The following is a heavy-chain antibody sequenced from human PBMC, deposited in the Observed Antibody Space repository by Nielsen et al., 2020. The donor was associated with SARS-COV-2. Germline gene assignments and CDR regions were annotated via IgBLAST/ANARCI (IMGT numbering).Heavy chain of an antibody. CDR2: FDPEDGET. J-gene: IGHJ5*02. Sequence: ASVKVSCKVSGYTLTELSMHWVRQAPGKGLEWMGGFDPEDGETIYAQKFQGRVTMTEDTSTDTAYMELSSLRSEDTAVYYYATTIIVVPAAVRWFDPWGQGTLVTVSS. CDR3: ATTIIVVPAAVRWFDP. CDR1: GYTLTELS. D-gene: IGHD2-2*01. V-gene: IGHV1-24*01.